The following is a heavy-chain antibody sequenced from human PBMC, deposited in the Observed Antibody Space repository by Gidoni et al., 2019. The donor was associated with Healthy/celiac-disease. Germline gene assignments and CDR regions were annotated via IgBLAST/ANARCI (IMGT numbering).Heavy chain of an antibody. CDR2: IYSGGST. Sequence: EVQLVESGGGLIQPGGSLSLSCAASGFTVRSNYMSWVRQAQGKGLEWVSVIYSGGSTYYADSVKGRFTISRDNSKNTLYLQMNSLRAEDTAVYYCACCGYSYGYDYWGQGTLVTVSS. D-gene: IGHD5-18*01. J-gene: IGHJ4*02. V-gene: IGHV3-53*01. CDR1: GFTVRSNY. CDR3: ACCGYSYGYDY.